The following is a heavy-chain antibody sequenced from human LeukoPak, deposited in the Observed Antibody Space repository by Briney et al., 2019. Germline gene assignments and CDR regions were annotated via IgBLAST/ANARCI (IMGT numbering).Heavy chain of an antibody. Sequence: SETLSLTCAVYGGSFSGYYWSWIREPPGKGLEWIGEINHSGRTNYNPSLKSRVTISVDTSEKQFSLRLSSVTAADTAVYYCARGSGRYSERSDAFDIWGRGTMVTVSS. J-gene: IGHJ3*02. D-gene: IGHD1-26*01. V-gene: IGHV4-34*01. CDR3: ARGSGRYSERSDAFDI. CDR2: INHSGRT. CDR1: GGSFSGYY.